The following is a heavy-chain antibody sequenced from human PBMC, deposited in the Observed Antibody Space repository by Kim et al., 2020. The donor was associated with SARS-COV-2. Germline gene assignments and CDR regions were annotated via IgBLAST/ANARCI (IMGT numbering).Heavy chain of an antibody. J-gene: IGHJ4*02. CDR3: ARGRFGKNYFDY. Sequence: ASVKVSCKASGYTFSSHDMHWVRQAPGQRLEWMGWINADNGHTRYSQKFQGRVTTTRDTSASTAYMELSSLRSEDTAVYYCARGRFGKNYFDYWGQGTLVTVSS. V-gene: IGHV1-3*01. CDR2: INADNGHT. D-gene: IGHD3-10*01. CDR1: GYTFSSHD.